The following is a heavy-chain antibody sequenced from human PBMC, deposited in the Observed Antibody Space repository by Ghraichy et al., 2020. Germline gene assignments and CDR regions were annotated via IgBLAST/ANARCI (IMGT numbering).Heavy chain of an antibody. CDR1: GFTFSSYS. J-gene: IGHJ4*02. V-gene: IGHV3-21*01. CDR2: ISSSSYI. CDR3: ARDRNHYDILTGYSFFDY. Sequence: GGSLRLSCAAPGFTFSSYSMNWVRQAPGKGLEWVSSISSSSYIYYADSVKGRFTISRDNAKNSLYLQMNSLRAEDTAVYYCARDRNHYDILTGYSFFDYWGQGTLVTVSS. D-gene: IGHD3-9*01.